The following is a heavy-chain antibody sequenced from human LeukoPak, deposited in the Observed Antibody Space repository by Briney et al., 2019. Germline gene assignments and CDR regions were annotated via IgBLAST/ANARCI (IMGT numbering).Heavy chain of an antibody. CDR2: INAGNGNT. CDR3: ARGLLTGYSSSWAFDY. CDR1: GYTFTSYA. Sequence: ASVKVSCKASGYTFTSYAMHWVRQAPGQRLEWMGWINAGNGNTKYSQKFQGRVTMTRDTSTGTVYMELSSLRSEDTAVYYCARGLLTGYSSSWAFDYWGQGTLVTVSS. J-gene: IGHJ4*02. V-gene: IGHV1-3*01. D-gene: IGHD6-13*01.